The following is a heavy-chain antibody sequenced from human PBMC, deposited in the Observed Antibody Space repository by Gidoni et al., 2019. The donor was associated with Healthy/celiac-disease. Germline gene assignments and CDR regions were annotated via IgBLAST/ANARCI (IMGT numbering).Heavy chain of an antibody. J-gene: IGHJ5*02. CDR2: IYYSGST. Sequence: QVQLQESGPGLVKPSENLSLTCTVSGGSISSYYWSWIRQPPGKGLEWIGYIYYSGSTNYNPSLKSRVTISVDTSKNQFSLKLSSVTAADTAVYYCARAPRKNWFDPWGQGTLVTVSS. CDR3: ARAPRKNWFDP. CDR1: GGSISSYY. V-gene: IGHV4-59*01.